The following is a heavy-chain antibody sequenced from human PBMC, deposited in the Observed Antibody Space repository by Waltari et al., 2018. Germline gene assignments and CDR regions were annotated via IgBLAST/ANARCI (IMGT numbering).Heavy chain of an antibody. Sequence: EVNLLESGGGLIQPGGSLGRSCAGSGFTFANPAINWVRQAPGNGLEWVSHISATGTRTYYATSVQGRFTVSRDNSKNTLYLQMHNLGVEDTALYYCAKAKTTGDGRHFDDWGQGTLVTVSS. V-gene: IGHV3-23*01. D-gene: IGHD1-1*01. CDR2: ISATGTRT. J-gene: IGHJ4*02. CDR3: AKAKTTGDGRHFDD. CDR1: GFTFANPA.